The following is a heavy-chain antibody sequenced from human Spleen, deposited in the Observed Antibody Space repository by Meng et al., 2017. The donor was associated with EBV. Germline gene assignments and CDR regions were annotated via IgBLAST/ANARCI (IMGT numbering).Heavy chain of an antibody. J-gene: IGHJ4*02. V-gene: IGHV3-74*01. CDR2: IHNDGSRT. CDR3: AKEYSGYDGGYFDS. CDR1: GFTFSSHW. Sequence: EVQLVVSXGGLVQPGGSLRLSCAASGFTFSSHWMHWVRQVPGKGLVWVSGIHNDGSRTGYADSVKGRFTISRDNARKALYLQMNSLRTEDTAVYYCAKEYSGYDGGYFDSWGQGNLVTVSS. D-gene: IGHD5-12*01.